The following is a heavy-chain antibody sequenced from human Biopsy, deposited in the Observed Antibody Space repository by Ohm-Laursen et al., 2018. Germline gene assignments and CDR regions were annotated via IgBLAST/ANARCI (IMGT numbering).Heavy chain of an antibody. CDR1: GFTFSSSG. CDR3: AKDKGTFNFYYYGMDV. CDR2: ISYDGSKT. Sequence: SLRLSCAASGFTFSSSGMHWVRQAPGKGLEWVAAISYDGSKTDYGDSVKGRLNISRDNSKNTLDLQMSSLRVEDTAVYFCAKDKGTFNFYYYGMDVWGQGTTVTASS. V-gene: IGHV3-30*18. D-gene: IGHD2/OR15-2a*01. J-gene: IGHJ6*02.